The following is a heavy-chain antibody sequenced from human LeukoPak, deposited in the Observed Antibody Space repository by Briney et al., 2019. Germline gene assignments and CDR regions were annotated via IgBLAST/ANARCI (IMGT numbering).Heavy chain of an antibody. J-gene: IGHJ4*02. CDR1: GDTFSTHW. D-gene: IGHD2-2*01. V-gene: IGHV5-51*01. CDR3: ARPARRQVVPAEYYFDY. CDR2: IYPGDSDT. Sequence: GESLKISCKGSGDTFSTHWIAWVRQKPGRGLEWMGTIYPGDSDTRYSPSFQGQVTISADKSISTAYLQWSSLKASDTAMYYCARPARRQVVPAEYYFDYWGQGTLVTVSS.